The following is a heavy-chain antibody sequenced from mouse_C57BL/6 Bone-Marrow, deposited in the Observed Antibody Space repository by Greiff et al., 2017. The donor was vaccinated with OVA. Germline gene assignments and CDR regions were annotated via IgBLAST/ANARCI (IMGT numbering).Heavy chain of an antibody. CDR1: GYTFTSYW. D-gene: IGHD2-2*01. CDR3: ARGGYAFDY. V-gene: IGHV1-69*01. Sequence: VKLQQPGAELVMPGASVKLSCKASGYTFTSYWMHWVKQRPGQGLEWIGEIDPSDSYTNYNQKFKGKSTLTVDKSSSTAYMQLSSLTSEDSAVYYCARGGYAFDYWGQGTTLTVSS. CDR2: IDPSDSYT. J-gene: IGHJ2*01.